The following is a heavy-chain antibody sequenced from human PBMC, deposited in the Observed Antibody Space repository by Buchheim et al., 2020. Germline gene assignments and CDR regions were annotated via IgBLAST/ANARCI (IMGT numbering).Heavy chain of an antibody. CDR1: GFTFSNYA. CDR3: AARSDY. Sequence: EVQLLESGGGLVQPGGSLRLSCAASGFTFSNYAMRWVRQAPGKGLEWVSEISGSGGSTYYAASVKGRFTISSDNSKNKLHLQMSSLRAEDTAIYYCAARSDYWGQGTL. V-gene: IGHV3-23*01. J-gene: IGHJ4*02. CDR2: ISGSGGST.